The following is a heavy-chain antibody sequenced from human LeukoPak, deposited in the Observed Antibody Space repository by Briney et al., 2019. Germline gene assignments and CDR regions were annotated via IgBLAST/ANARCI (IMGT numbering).Heavy chain of an antibody. CDR3: ARTYTAMDTPTLYYYYYMDV. D-gene: IGHD5-18*01. CDR1: GGSISSYY. Sequence: SETLSLTCTVSGGSISSYYWSWIRQPPGKGLEWIGYIYYSGSTNYNPSLKSRVTISVDTSKNQFSLKLSSVTAADTAVYYCARTYTAMDTPTLYYYYYMDVWGKGTTVTISS. CDR2: IYYSGST. V-gene: IGHV4-59*01. J-gene: IGHJ6*03.